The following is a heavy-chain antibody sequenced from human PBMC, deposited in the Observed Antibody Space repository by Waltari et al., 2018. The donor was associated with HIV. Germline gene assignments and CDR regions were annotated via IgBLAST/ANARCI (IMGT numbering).Heavy chain of an antibody. CDR2: SSTNDGMK. CDR3: ARGGLFGTSLYSYFGMDV. J-gene: IGHJ6*02. D-gene: IGHD1-1*01. CDR1: GYTFRKYH. Sequence: VQLVQSGAEAKQPGAAVNVSCKASGYTFRKYHLHWVREAPGPGLGGMGISSTNDGMKTYAQQFQGRVAMTTDTSTSTVYMELGRLRPDDTAGYYCARGGLFGTSLYSYFGMDVWGQGTTVTVSS. V-gene: IGHV1-46*01.